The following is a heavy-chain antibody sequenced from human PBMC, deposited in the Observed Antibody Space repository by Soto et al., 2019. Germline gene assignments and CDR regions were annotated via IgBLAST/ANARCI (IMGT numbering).Heavy chain of an antibody. CDR1: GGSFSGYY. V-gene: IGHV4-34*01. J-gene: IGHJ6*02. CDR3: ARVTRVVVPAAILYYYYGVDV. CDR2: INHSGST. D-gene: IGHD2-2*01. Sequence: QVQLQQWGAGLLKPSETLSLTCAVYGGSFSGYYWSWIRQPPGKGLEWIGEINHSGSTNYNPSLKSRVTISVDTSKNQFSLKLSSVTAADTAVYYCARVTRVVVPAAILYYYYGVDVWGQGTTVTVSS.